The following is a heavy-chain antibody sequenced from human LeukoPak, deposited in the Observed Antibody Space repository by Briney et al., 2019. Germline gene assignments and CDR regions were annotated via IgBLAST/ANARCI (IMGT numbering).Heavy chain of an antibody. CDR3: ARAAATALHFDY. CDR1: GGTFSSYA. V-gene: IGHV1-69*05. Sequence: SVKVSCKASGGTFSSYAISWVRQAPGQGLEWMGGIIPIFGTANYAQKFQGRVTITTDESTSTAYMELSSLRSEDTAAYYCARAAATALHFDYWGQGTLVTVSS. D-gene: IGHD6-25*01. CDR2: IIPIFGTA. J-gene: IGHJ4*02.